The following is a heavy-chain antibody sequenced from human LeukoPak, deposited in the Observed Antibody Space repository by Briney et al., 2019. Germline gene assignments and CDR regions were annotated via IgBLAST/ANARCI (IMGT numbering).Heavy chain of an antibody. CDR1: GFTFRSYA. CDR2: ISYDGSNK. Sequence: GGSLRLSCAASGFTFRSYAMHWVRQAPGKGLEWVAVISYDGSNKYYADSVKGRFTISRDNSKNTLYLQMNSLRAEDTAVYYCARTRTGRKQQLVLGVLGYWGQGTLVTVSS. CDR3: ARTRTGRKQQLVLGVLGY. V-gene: IGHV3-30-3*01. J-gene: IGHJ4*02. D-gene: IGHD6-13*01.